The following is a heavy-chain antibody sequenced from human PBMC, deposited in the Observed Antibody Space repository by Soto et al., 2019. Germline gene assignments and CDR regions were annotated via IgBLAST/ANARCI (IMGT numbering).Heavy chain of an antibody. V-gene: IGHV3-30-3*01. D-gene: IGHD3-9*01. J-gene: IGHJ4*02. CDR3: ARDVDILTGYSDYFDY. Sequence: GGSLRLSCAASGFTFSSYAMHWVRQAPGKGLEWVAVISYDGSNKYYADSVKGRFTISRDNSKNTLYLQMNSLRAEDTAVYYCARDVDILTGYSDYFDYWGQGTLVTV. CDR2: ISYDGSNK. CDR1: GFTFSSYA.